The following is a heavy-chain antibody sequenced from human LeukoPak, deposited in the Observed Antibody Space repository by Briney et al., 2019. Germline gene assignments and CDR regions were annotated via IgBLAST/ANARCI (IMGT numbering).Heavy chain of an antibody. Sequence: PSQTLSLTCAVSGGSISSGGYSWSWIRQPPGKGLEWIGYIYHSGSTYYNPSLKSRVTIPVDRSKNQFSLKLSSVTAADTAVYYCARSRIFDYWGQGTLVTVSS. J-gene: IGHJ4*02. CDR2: IYHSGST. CDR3: ARSRIFDY. V-gene: IGHV4-30-2*01. CDR1: GGSISSGGYS.